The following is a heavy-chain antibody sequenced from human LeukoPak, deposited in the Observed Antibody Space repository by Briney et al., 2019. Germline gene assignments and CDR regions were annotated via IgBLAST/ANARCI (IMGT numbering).Heavy chain of an antibody. D-gene: IGHD3-22*01. CDR3: ARLRYYYDSSGYGDY. V-gene: IGHV4-39*01. J-gene: IGHJ4*02. CDR2: IYYSGST. Sequence: PSETLSLTCTVSGGSISSGDYYWSWIRQPPGKGLEWIGSIYYSGSTYYNPSLKSRVTISVDTSKNQFSLKLSSVTAADTAVYYCARLRYYYDSSGYGDYWGQGTLVTVSS. CDR1: GGSISSGDYY.